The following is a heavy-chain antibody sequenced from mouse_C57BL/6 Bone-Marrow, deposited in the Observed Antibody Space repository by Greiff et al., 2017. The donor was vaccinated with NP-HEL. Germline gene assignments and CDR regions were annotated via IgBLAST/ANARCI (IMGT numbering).Heavy chain of an antibody. J-gene: IGHJ3*01. CDR2: IDPSGSYT. D-gene: IGHD3-2*02. V-gene: IGHV1-69*01. Sequence: VQLQQPGAELVMPGASVKLSCKASGYTFTSYWMHWVKQRPGQGLEWIGEIDPSGSYTNYNQKFKGKSTLTVDKSSSTAYMQLSSLTAEDSAGYYCVSGGFADGGKGTLVTVSA. CDR1: GYTFTSYW. CDR3: VSGGFAD.